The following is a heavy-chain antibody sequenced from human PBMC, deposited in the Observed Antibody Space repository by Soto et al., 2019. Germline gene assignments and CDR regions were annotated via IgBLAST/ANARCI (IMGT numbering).Heavy chain of an antibody. V-gene: IGHV4-30-2*01. D-gene: IGHD3-10*01. J-gene: IGHJ6*02. CDR2: IYHSGST. Sequence: TLSLTCAVSGSSISSGGYSWSWSRQPPGKGLEWIGYIYHSGSTYYNPSLKSRVTISVDTSKNQFSLKLSSVTAADTAVYYCARDRPRITMVRGAPHYYYGMDVWGQGTTVTVSS. CDR1: GSSISSGGYS. CDR3: ARDRPRITMVRGAPHYYYGMDV.